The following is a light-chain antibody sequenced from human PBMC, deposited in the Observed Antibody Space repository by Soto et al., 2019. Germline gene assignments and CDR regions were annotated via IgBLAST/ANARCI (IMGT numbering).Light chain of an antibody. V-gene: IGKV3-11*01. CDR3: QQRSNWQLT. CDR1: QSFSDY. J-gene: IGKJ5*01. Sequence: EIVLTQSPATLSLSPGERATLSCRASQSFSDYLAWYQQKPGQAPRLLIYDASRRATGIPARFSGSGSGTDFTLTITSLEPEDFAVYYCQQRSNWQLTFGQGTLLEIK. CDR2: DAS.